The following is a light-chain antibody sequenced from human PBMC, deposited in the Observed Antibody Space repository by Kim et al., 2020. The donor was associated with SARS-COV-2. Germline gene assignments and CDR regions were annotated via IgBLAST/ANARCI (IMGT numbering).Light chain of an antibody. CDR1: KLGDKY. CDR2: QDS. Sequence: SYELTQPPSVSVSPGQTASITCSGDKLGDKYACWYQQKPGQSPVLVIYQDSKRPSGIPERFSGSNSGNTATLTISGTQAMDEADYYCQAWDSSTAWVFGVGTKLTVL. V-gene: IGLV3-1*01. CDR3: QAWDSSTAWV. J-gene: IGLJ3*02.